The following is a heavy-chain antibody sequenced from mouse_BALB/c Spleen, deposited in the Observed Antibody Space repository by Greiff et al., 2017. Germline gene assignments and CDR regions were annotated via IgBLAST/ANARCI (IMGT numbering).Heavy chain of an antibody. CDR2: ISSGRSTI. CDR3: ARSEGADYYAMDY. CDR1: GFTFSSFG. Sequence: EVQVVESGGGLVQPGGSRKLSCAASGFTFSSFGMHWVRQAPETGLEWVAYISSGRSTIYYADTVKGRFTISRDNPKNTLFLQMTSLRSEDTAMYYCARSEGADYYAMDYWGQGTSVTVSS. V-gene: IGHV5-17*02. J-gene: IGHJ4*01.